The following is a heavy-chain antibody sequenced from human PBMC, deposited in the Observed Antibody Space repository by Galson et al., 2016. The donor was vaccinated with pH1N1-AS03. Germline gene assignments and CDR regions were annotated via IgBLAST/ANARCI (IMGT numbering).Heavy chain of an antibody. J-gene: IGHJ4*01. D-gene: IGHD2/OR15-2a*01. CDR2: ITGVGVT. Sequence: SLRLSCAASGFAFRSHSMNWVRQAPGKGLEWISYITGVGVTMYGDGLRGRFVLSRDNAKNSVSLQMNSLRAEDTAIYYCTRDGTDTYFDFDFWGQGTLVTVSS. V-gene: IGHV3-48*03. CDR1: GFAFRSHS. CDR3: TRDGTDTYFDFDF.